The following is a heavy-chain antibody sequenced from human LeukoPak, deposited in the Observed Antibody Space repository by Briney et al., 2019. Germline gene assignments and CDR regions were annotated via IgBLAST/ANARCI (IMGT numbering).Heavy chain of an antibody. D-gene: IGHD6-19*01. CDR2: ISSSSSYI. J-gene: IGHJ3*02. CDR1: GFTFSSYS. CDR3: ARSRGSGWGKYAFDI. Sequence: GGSLRLSCAASGFTFSSYSMNLVRQAPGKGLEWVSSISSSSSYIYYADSVKGRFTISRDNAKNSLYLQMNSLRAEDTAVYYCARSRGSGWGKYAFDIWGQGTMVTVSS. V-gene: IGHV3-21*01.